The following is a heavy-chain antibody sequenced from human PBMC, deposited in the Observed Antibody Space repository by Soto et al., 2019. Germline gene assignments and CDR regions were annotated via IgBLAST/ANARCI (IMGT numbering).Heavy chain of an antibody. Sequence: EVQLVESGGGLVKPGGSLRLSCAASGFTFSTYDMNWVRQAPGKGLEWVSSISSRSTHIYYADSVKGRITTSRDNAKNSLYLQTHSLTAEDSALYFCARDAMPVSDDYGDLNWFDPWGQGTVVSVSS. V-gene: IGHV3-21*02. J-gene: IGHJ5*02. CDR3: ARDAMPVSDDYGDLNWFDP. D-gene: IGHD4-17*01. CDR2: ISSRSTHI. CDR1: GFTFSTYD.